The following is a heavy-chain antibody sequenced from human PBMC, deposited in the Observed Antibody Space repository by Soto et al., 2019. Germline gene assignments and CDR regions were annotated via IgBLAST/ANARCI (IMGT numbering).Heavy chain of an antibody. D-gene: IGHD3-22*01. CDR1: GFTFRSYA. J-gene: IGHJ6*02. V-gene: IGHV3-23*01. CDR3: AKDLGNYYYDSSGYSSYGMDV. Sequence: PGGPMRLSCAASGFTFRSYAMNWVRQAPGKGLEWVSAISASGGTTYYADSVKGRFTISRDNSKNTLYLQMNSLRAEDTAVYYCAKDLGNYYYDSSGYSSYGMDVWGQGTTVTVSS. CDR2: ISASGGTT.